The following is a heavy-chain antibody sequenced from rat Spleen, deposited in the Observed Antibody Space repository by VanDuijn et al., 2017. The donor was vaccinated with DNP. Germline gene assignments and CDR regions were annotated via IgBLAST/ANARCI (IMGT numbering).Heavy chain of an antibody. D-gene: IGHD4-3*01. CDR2: ISSGGGDT. V-gene: IGHV5-31*01. Sequence: EVQLVETGGDLVRPGRSLKLSCVASEFTFNNYWMTWFRQAPGKGLEWVASISSGGGDTNYPDSVRGRFTISRDNAKSILYLQMSSLRSEDTATYYCARWFNSGYYFDYWGQGVMVTVSS. J-gene: IGHJ2*01. CDR3: ARWFNSGYYFDY. CDR1: EFTFNNYW.